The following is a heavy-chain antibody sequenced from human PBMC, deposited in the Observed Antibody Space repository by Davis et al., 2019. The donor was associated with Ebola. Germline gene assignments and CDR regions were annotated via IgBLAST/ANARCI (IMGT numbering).Heavy chain of an antibody. CDR1: GYSFTSYW. CDR3: ARSARNTWFRELGGIDYYGMDV. D-gene: IGHD3-10*01. V-gene: IGHV5-51*01. J-gene: IGHJ6*02. CDR2: IYPGDSDT. Sequence: GESLKISCQGSGYSFTSYWIGWVRQMPGKGLEWMGIIYPGDSDTRYSPSFQGQVTISADKSISTAYLQWSSLKASDTAMYYCARSARNTWFRELGGIDYYGMDVWGQGTTVTVSS.